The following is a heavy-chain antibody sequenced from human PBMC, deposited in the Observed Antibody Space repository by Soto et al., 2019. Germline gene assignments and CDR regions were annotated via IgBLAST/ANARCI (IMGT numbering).Heavy chain of an antibody. J-gene: IGHJ5*02. D-gene: IGHD6-19*01. Sequence: QVQLVQSGAEVKKPGASVKVSCKASGYTFTSYAMHWVRQAPGQRLEWMGWINAGNGNTKYSQKFQGRVTLTRDTSASTAYMELSRLRSEDTAVYYCARDPAYSSGWYGWFDPWGQGTLVTVSS. V-gene: IGHV1-3*01. CDR3: ARDPAYSSGWYGWFDP. CDR1: GYTFTSYA. CDR2: INAGNGNT.